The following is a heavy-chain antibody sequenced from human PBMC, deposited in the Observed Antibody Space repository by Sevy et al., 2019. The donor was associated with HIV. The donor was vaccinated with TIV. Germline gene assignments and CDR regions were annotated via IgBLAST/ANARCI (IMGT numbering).Heavy chain of an antibody. CDR1: GYTFTGYY. CDR3: ARDRWDIVVVVAATVGVGGWFDP. V-gene: IGHV1-2*02. Sequence: ASVKVSCKASGYTFTGYYMHWVRQAPGQGLEWMGWINPNSGGTNHAQKFQGRVTMTRDTSISTAYMELSRLRSDDTAVYYCARDRWDIVVVVAATVGVGGWFDPWGQGTLVTVSS. D-gene: IGHD2-15*01. J-gene: IGHJ5*02. CDR2: INPNSGGT.